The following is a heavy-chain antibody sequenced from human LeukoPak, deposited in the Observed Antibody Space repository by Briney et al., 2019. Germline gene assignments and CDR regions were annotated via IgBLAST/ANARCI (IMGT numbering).Heavy chain of an antibody. J-gene: IGHJ4*02. V-gene: IGHV1-69*05. D-gene: IGHD3-10*01. CDR3: ARDLTYYGSGSYDY. CDR2: IIPIFGTA. Sequence: SVKVSCKASGGTFSSYAISWVRQAPGQGLEWMGRIIPIFGTANYAQKFQGRVTITTDESTSTAYMEPSSLRSEDMAVYYCARDLTYYGSGSYDYWGQGTLVTVSS. CDR1: GGTFSSYA.